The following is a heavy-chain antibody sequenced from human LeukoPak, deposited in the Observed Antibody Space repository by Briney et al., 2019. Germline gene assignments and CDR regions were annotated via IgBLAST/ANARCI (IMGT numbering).Heavy chain of an antibody. CDR3: VKDEVYLDSGGYPTPDTTLDY. V-gene: IGHV3-33*06. CDR2: TWYDGSNK. D-gene: IGHD3-22*01. CDR1: GFRFNNYG. Sequence: GGSLRLSCAASGFRFNNYGIHWVRQAPGKGLEWVAVTWYDGSNKYYADSVRDRFTVSRDNSKNTVYLQMNSLRVEDTAVYYCVKDEVYLDSGGYPTPDTTLDYWGQGTLVTVSS. J-gene: IGHJ4*02.